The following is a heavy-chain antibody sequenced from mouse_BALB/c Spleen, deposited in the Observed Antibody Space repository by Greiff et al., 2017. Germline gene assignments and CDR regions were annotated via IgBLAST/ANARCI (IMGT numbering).Heavy chain of an antibody. J-gene: IGHJ3*01. CDR2: IDPSDSET. V-gene: IGHV1S126*01. Sequence: QVQLQQSGPQLGGPGAAVKISCKASGYSFTSYWMHWVKQRPGQGLEWIGMIDPSDSETRLNQKFKDKATLTVDKSSSTAYMQLSSPTSEDSAVYYCARTIYDGYSAWFAEWGQGTLVTVSA. CDR1: GYSFTSYW. D-gene: IGHD2-3*01. CDR3: ARTIYDGYSAWFAE.